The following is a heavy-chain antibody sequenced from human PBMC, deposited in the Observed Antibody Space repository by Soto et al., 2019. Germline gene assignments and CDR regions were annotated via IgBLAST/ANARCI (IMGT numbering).Heavy chain of an antibody. CDR2: INAGNGNT. D-gene: IGHD4-4*01. CDR1: GGTFSSYA. J-gene: IGHJ5*02. V-gene: IGHV1-3*01. CDR3: AGESYSNPWFDP. Sequence: ASVKVSCKASGGTFSSYAISWVRQAPGQGLEWMGWINAGNGNTNHSQKFQGRVTITRDTSASTAYMELSSLRSEDTAVYYCAGESYSNPWFDPWGQGTLVTVSS.